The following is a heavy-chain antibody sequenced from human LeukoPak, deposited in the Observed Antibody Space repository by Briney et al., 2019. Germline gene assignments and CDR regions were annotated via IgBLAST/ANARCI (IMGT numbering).Heavy chain of an antibody. CDR2: IGGGGTYT. CDR1: GFTFSSYA. Sequence: GGSLRLSCAASGFTFSSYAMSWVRQAPGKGLEWVSSIGGGGTYTYYADSVKGRFTISRNNFKNTLYLQMNSLRAEDTALYYCARDLHYYVAMDVWGQGTTVTVSS. J-gene: IGHJ6*02. V-gene: IGHV3-23*01. CDR3: ARDLHYYVAMDV. D-gene: IGHD3-10*02.